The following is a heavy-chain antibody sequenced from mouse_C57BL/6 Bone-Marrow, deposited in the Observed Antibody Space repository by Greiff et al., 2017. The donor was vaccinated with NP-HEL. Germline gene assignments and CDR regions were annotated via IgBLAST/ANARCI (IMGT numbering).Heavy chain of an antibody. CDR3: ARERPFYSNYGGMDY. CDR1: GFTFSSYA. Sequence: EVQVVESGGGLVKPGGSLKLSCAASGFTFSSYAMSWVRQTPEKRLEWVATISDGGSYTYYPDNVKGRFTISRDNAKNNLYLQMSHLKSEDTAMYYCARERPFYSNYGGMDYWGQGTSVTVSS. J-gene: IGHJ4*01. D-gene: IGHD2-5*01. V-gene: IGHV5-4*01. CDR2: ISDGGSYT.